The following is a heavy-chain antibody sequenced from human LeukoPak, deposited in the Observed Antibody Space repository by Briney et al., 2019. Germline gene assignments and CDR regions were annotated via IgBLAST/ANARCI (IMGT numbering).Heavy chain of an antibody. Sequence: GGSLRLSCAASGFTFSSYWMSLVRQAPGKGLEWVANIKQDGSEKYYVDSVKGRFTISRDNAKNSLYLQMNSLRAEDAAVYYCARDLTYDFWSGYYSGYYYMDVWGKGTAVTVSS. V-gene: IGHV3-7*01. J-gene: IGHJ6*03. CDR2: IKQDGSEK. CDR1: GFTFSSYW. CDR3: ARDLTYDFWSGYYSGYYYMDV. D-gene: IGHD3-3*01.